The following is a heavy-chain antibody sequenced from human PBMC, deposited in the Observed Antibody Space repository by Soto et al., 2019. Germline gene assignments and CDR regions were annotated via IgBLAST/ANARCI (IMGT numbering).Heavy chain of an antibody. V-gene: IGHV1-3*01. CDR3: ARKDYYGSGIYYFDS. CDR2: LNPANGDT. J-gene: IGHJ4*02. Sequence: QVQLVQTGPEVMKPGASVKLSCEAPGYTFTRYPIHWVRQAPGQGLERMGWLNPANGDTGYSQNFQGRVTITRDTSASTAYMEMNSLRSEDTAVYYCARKDYYGSGIYYFDSWGQGTQVTVSS. D-gene: IGHD3-10*01. CDR1: GYTFTRYP.